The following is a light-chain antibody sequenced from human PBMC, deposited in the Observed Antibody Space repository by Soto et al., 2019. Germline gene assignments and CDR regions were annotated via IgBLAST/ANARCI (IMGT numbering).Light chain of an antibody. Sequence: QSVLTQPPSVSAAPGQKVTISCSGSSSNIGKNYVSWYQRLPGTAPTLLIYDNNERSSGIPARFSGSKSGTSATLGIAGLQTGDEDDYYCGTWDTSLSAVVFGGGTKLTVL. V-gene: IGLV1-51*01. CDR2: DNN. J-gene: IGLJ2*01. CDR1: SSNIGKNY. CDR3: GTWDTSLSAVV.